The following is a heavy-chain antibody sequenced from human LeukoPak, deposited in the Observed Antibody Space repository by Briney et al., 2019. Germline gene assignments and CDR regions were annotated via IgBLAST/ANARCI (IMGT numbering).Heavy chain of an antibody. CDR3: STLGYFDWESPLYFDY. CDR1: GFSFSNAW. CDR2: IKSNTAGGTT. V-gene: IGHV3-15*01. J-gene: IGHJ4*02. D-gene: IGHD3-9*01. Sequence: PGGSLRLSCEASGFSFSNAWMSWVRQAPGKGLEWVGRIKSNTAGGTTDYAAPVKGRFTISRDDSKNTLYLQMHRLNTEDTAVYYYSTLGYFDWESPLYFDYWGQGTLVNVSS.